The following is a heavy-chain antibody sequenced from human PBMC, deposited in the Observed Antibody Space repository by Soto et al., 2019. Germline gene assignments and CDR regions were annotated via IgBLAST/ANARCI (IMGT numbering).Heavy chain of an antibody. J-gene: IGHJ3*02. D-gene: IGHD6-6*01. Sequence: GSLRLSCAASGFTVSSNYMSWVRQAPGKGLEWVSVIYSGGSTYYADSVKGRFTISRDNSKNTLYLQMNSLRAEDTAVYYCARRGVAARDAFDIWGQGTMVTVSS. V-gene: IGHV3-66*01. CDR3: ARRGVAARDAFDI. CDR2: IYSGGST. CDR1: GFTVSSNY.